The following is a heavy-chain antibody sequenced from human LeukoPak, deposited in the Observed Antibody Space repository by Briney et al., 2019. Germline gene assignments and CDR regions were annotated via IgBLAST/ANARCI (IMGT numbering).Heavy chain of an antibody. CDR3: AKGMQHLDY. J-gene: IGHJ4*02. Sequence: PGRSLRLSCAASGFTFSSYGMHWVRQAPGKGLEWVAVISYDESNKYYADSVKGRFTISRDNSKNTLYLQMNSLRVEDTAVYYCAKGMQHLDYWGQGTLVTVSS. V-gene: IGHV3-30*18. CDR2: ISYDESNK. CDR1: GFTFSSYG. D-gene: IGHD6-13*01.